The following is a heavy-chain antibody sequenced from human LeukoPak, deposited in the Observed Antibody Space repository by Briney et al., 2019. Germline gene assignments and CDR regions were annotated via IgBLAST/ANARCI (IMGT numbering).Heavy chain of an antibody. CDR3: AKALLMYYYYYYGMDV. CDR1: GFTVSSNY. D-gene: IGHD2-15*01. CDR2: IYSGGST. V-gene: IGHV3-66*01. J-gene: IGHJ6*02. Sequence: GGSLRLSCAASGFTVSSNYMSWVRQAPGKGLEWVSVIYSGGSTYYADSVKGRFTISRDNSKNTLYLQMNSLRAEDTAVYYCAKALLMYYYYYYGMDVWGQGTTVTVSS.